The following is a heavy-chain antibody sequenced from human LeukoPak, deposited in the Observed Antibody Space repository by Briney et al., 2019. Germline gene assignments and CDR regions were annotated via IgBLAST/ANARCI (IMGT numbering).Heavy chain of an antibody. CDR2: ISYDGSNK. V-gene: IGHV3-30*01. Sequence: GGSLRLSCAASGFPFSSYAMHWLRQAPGKGLEWVAVISYDGSNKYYADSEKGRFTISRDNSKNTLYLQMNSLRAEDTAVYYCARDDVGRYRYCSSTSCPKSGAFDIWGQGTMVTVSS. D-gene: IGHD2-2*01. J-gene: IGHJ3*02. CDR1: GFPFSSYA. CDR3: ARDDVGRYRYCSSTSCPKSGAFDI.